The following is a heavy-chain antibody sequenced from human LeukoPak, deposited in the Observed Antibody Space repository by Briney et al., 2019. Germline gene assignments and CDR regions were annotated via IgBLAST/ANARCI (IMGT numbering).Heavy chain of an antibody. V-gene: IGHV4-4*07. J-gene: IGHJ4*02. CDR1: GESINNNY. CDR3: ARVGYGGYGALDY. CDR2: IFSSGST. Sequence: PSETLSLTCTVSGESINNNYCSWIRQPAGKGLEWIGRIFSSGSTLYNASLKSRVTMSVDTSKSQFSLKLNSVTAADSAVYYCARVGYGGYGALDYWGQGTLVTVSS. D-gene: IGHD4-23*01.